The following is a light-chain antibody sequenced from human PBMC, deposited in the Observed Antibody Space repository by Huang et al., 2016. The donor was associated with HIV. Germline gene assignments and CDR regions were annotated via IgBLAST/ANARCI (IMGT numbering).Light chain of an antibody. Sequence: EIVLTQSPATLSLSPGERATLSCGASQSISSRYLAWYQQKPGVAPRLHIYDSSNRATGLPNRLGARGSGTDFPLTISRLEPEDFAVYYCQQYGSSPLTFGGGTKVEIK. J-gene: IGKJ4*01. CDR1: QSISSRY. CDR2: DSS. CDR3: QQYGSSPLT. V-gene: IGKV3D-20*01.